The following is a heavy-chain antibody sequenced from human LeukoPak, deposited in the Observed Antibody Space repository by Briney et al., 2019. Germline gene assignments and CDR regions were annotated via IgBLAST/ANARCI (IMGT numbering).Heavy chain of an antibody. Sequence: GGSLRLSCAASGFTFRDYTMNWVRQAPGKGLEWVSAIDKSGTYIKYADSVKGRFTVSRDNAKNSVFLQMNSLRVEDTAVYFCARGGITMIVYWGQGTLVTVSS. J-gene: IGHJ4*02. V-gene: IGHV3-21*01. CDR1: GFTFRDYT. CDR3: ARGGITMIVY. CDR2: IDKSGTYI. D-gene: IGHD3-22*01.